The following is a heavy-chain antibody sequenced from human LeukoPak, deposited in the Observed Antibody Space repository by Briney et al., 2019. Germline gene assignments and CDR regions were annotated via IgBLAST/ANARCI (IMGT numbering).Heavy chain of an antibody. D-gene: IGHD1-20*01. CDR2: IYYSGST. CDR3: ARERYNWNRYGMDV. CDR1: GGSISSYY. J-gene: IGHJ6*02. V-gene: IGHV4-59*01. Sequence: SETLSLTCTISGGSISSYYWSWIRQPPGKGLEWIGYIYYSGSTNYNPSLKSRVTISVDTSKNQFSLKLSSVTAADTAVYYCARERYNWNRYGMDVWGQGTTVTVSS.